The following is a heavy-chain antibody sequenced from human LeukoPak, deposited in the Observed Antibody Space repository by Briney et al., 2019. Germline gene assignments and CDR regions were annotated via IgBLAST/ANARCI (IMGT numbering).Heavy chain of an antibody. CDR1: GYTFTSYD. D-gene: IGHD2-2*01. CDR3: ASGRADIVVVPATLRNYFFDY. J-gene: IGHJ4*02. V-gene: IGHV1-69*06. Sequence: GASVKVSCKASGYTFTSYDINWVRQATGQGLEWMGGIIPMFGTANYAQKFQGRVTISADKSTSTAYMELSSLRSEDTAVYYCASGRADIVVVPATLRNYFFDYWGQGTLVTVSS. CDR2: IIPMFGTA.